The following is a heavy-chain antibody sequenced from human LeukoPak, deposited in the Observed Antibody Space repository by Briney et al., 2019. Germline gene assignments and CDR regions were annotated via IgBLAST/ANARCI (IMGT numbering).Heavy chain of an antibody. J-gene: IGHJ3*02. CDR2: IYHSGST. Sequence: SETLSLTCAVSGYSISSGYYWGWIRQPPGKGLEWIGSIYHSGSTYYNPSLKSRVTISVDTSKNQFSLKLSSVTTADTAVYYCNLATIFSPDDAFDIWGQGTMVTVSS. CDR1: GYSISSGYY. CDR3: NLATIFSPDDAFDI. D-gene: IGHD3-9*01. V-gene: IGHV4-38-2*01.